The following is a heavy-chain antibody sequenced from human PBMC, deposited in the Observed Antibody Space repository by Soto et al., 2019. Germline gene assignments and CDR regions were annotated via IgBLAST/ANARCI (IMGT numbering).Heavy chain of an antibody. V-gene: IGHV3-23*01. CDR1: GFTFSSYA. CDR2: ISGSGGST. D-gene: IGHD6-19*01. Sequence: GESLKISCAASGFTFSSYAMSWVRQAPGKGLEWVSAISGSGGSTYYADSVKGRFTISRDNSKNTLYLQMNSLRAEDTAVYYCAKVSAVAGRGAFDYWGQGTLVTVSS. CDR3: AKVSAVAGRGAFDY. J-gene: IGHJ4*02.